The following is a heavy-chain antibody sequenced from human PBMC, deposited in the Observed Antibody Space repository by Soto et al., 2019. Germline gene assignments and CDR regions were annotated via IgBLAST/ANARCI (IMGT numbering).Heavy chain of an antibody. D-gene: IGHD3-10*01. CDR2: IWYDGSNK. J-gene: IGHJ5*02. CDR3: ARSMGFGESNNWFDP. CDR1: GFTFSSYG. V-gene: IGHV3-33*01. Sequence: GGSLRLSCAASGFTFSSYGMHWVRQAPGKGLEWVAVIWYDGSNKYYADSVKGRFTISRDNSKNTLYLQMNSLRAEDTAVYYCARSMGFGESNNWFDPWGQGTLVTVSS.